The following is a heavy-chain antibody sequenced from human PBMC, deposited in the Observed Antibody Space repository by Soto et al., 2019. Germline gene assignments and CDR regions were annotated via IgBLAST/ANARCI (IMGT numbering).Heavy chain of an antibody. CDR2: IIPIFGTA. D-gene: IGHD3-22*01. CDR1: GGTFSSYA. Sequence: QVQLVQSGAAVKKPGSSVKVSCKASGGTFSSYAISWVRQAPGQGLEWMGGIIPIFGTANYAQKFQGTVTITADESTSTAYMELSSLRSEDTAVYYCALYDSSGYYDSIFDFWGQGTLVTLSS. CDR3: ALYDSSGYYDSIFDF. V-gene: IGHV1-69*01. J-gene: IGHJ4*02.